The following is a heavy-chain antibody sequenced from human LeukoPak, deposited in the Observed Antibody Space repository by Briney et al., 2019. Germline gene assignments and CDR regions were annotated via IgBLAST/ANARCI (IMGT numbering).Heavy chain of an antibody. V-gene: IGHV1-18*01. D-gene: IGHD4-17*01. CDR3: ARYYGDYPGYYGMDV. CDR1: GYTFTSYG. CDR2: ISAYNGNT. Sequence: ASVKVSCKASGYTFTSYGISWVRQAPGQGLEWMGWISAYNGNTNYAQKLQGKVTMTTDTSTSTAYMELRSLRSDDTAVYYCARYYGDYPGYYGMDVWGQGTTVTVSS. J-gene: IGHJ6*02.